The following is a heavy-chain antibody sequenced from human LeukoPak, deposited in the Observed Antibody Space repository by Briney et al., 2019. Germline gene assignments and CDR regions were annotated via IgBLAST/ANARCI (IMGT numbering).Heavy chain of an antibody. CDR3: ARSLAGQLPVPPRQP. J-gene: IGHJ5*02. D-gene: IGHD5-24*01. V-gene: IGHV1-8*01. CDR1: GYTFTSYD. CDR2: VNPNSGNT. Sequence: ASVKVSCKASGYTFTSYDMNWVRQATGQGLEWLGWVNPNSGNTGYAEKFQGRVTMTSNTAISTFYMELTSLRSEDTAVYYCARSLAGQLPVPPRQPWGQGTPVTVSS.